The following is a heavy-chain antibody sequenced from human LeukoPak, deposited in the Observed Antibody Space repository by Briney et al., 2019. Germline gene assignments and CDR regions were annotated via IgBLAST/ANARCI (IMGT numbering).Heavy chain of an antibody. CDR2: ISSNGGST. V-gene: IGHV3-64D*09. D-gene: IGHD6-19*01. J-gene: IGHJ4*02. CDR1: GLSFSNYA. CDR3: VKVRLAVAVYFDS. Sequence: GGSLRLSCSASGLSFSNYAMHWVRQAPGKGLEYVSAISSNGGSTYYADSVKGRFTISRDNSKNTLYLQMSSLRAEDTAIYYCVKVRLAVAVYFDSWGQGTLVTVSS.